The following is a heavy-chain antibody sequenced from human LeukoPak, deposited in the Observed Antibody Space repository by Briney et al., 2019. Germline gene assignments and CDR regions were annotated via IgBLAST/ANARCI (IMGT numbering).Heavy chain of an antibody. CDR3: ARDRAGRYCSSTSCYTPFDY. CDR2: MNPNSGNT. Sequence: ASVKVSCKASGYTLTSYDINWVRQATGQGLEWMGWMNPNSGNTGYAQKFQGRVTMTRDTSISTAYMELSRLRSDDTAVYYCARDRAGRYCSSTSCYTPFDYWGQGTLVTVSS. D-gene: IGHD2-2*02. V-gene: IGHV1-8*01. CDR1: GYTLTSYD. J-gene: IGHJ4*02.